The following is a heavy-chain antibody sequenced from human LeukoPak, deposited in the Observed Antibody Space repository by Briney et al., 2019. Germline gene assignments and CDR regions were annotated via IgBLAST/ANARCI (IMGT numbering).Heavy chain of an antibody. Sequence: GGSLRLSRAASGIIFSTYAMNWVRPTPRKGLEWVSGILGSGGGTFYADSVKGRFTISRDNSKNTLYLQMDSLRGEDTAVYYCTQDRSSQGIWGFDNWGRGTLVTVSS. CDR2: ILGSGGGT. CDR1: GIIFSTYA. V-gene: IGHV3-23*01. CDR3: TQDRSSQGIWGFDN. D-gene: IGHD7-27*01. J-gene: IGHJ4*02.